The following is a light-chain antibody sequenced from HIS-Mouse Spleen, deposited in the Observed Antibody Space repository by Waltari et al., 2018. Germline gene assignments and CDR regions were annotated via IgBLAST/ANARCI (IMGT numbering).Light chain of an antibody. CDR1: QSVLYSSNHKTY. Sequence: DIVITQSPASLAASLGERATINCKSSQSVLYSSNHKTYLAWYQQKPGQPPKLLIYWASTRESGVPDRFSGSGSGTDFTLTISSLQAEDVAVYYCQQYYSTPYTFGQGTKLEIK. V-gene: IGKV4-1*01. CDR2: WAS. J-gene: IGKJ2*01. CDR3: QQYYSTPYT.